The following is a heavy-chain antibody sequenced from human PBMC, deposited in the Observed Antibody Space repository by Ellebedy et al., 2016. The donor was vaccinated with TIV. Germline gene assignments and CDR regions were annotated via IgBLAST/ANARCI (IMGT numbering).Heavy chain of an antibody. CDR3: ARVRTGTSGMDV. V-gene: IGHV1-2*02. J-gene: IGHJ6*02. CDR1: GYTFTSNG. D-gene: IGHD7-27*01. Sequence: ASVKVSCKASGYTFTSNGISWVRQAPGQGLEWMGWVNPDSGATNYAQKFQGGVAMTRDTSITTAHMELSSLRPDDTAVYFCARVRTGTSGMDVWGQGTPVTVSS. CDR2: VNPDSGAT.